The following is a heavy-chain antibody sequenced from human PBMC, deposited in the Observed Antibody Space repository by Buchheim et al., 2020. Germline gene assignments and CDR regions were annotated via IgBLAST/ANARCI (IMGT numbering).Heavy chain of an antibody. CDR3: ARHIIPDIVVVVAATGDFDY. D-gene: IGHD2-15*01. CDR1: GGSISSSSYY. V-gene: IGHV4-39*01. CDR2: IYYSGST. J-gene: IGHJ4*02. Sequence: QLQLQESGPGLVKPSETLSLTCTVSGGSISSSSYYWGWIRQPPGKGLEWIGSIYYSGSTYYNPSLKSRVTISVDTYQNQFSLKLSSVTAADTAVYYCARHIIPDIVVVVAATGDFDYWGQGTL.